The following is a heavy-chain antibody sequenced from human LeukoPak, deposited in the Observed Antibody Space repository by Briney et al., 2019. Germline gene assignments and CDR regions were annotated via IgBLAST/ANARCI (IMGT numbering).Heavy chain of an antibody. V-gene: IGHV3-48*03. CDR1: GFIFSSDE. J-gene: IGHJ4*02. CDR3: TKERGSY. Sequence: TGGSLRLSCAASGFIFSSDEMTWARQAPGKGLESVSFISSSADTILYADSVKGRFTISRDNGKNALYLQMSSLRAEDTAVYYCTKERGSYWGQGTLVTVSS. CDR2: ISSSADTI.